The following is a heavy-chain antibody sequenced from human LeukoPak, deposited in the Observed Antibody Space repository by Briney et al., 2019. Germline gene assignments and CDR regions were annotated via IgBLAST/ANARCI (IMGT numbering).Heavy chain of an antibody. V-gene: IGHV3-48*04. J-gene: IGHJ3*02. CDR3: VRNFGKGGFDI. CDR1: GFTFSNYR. Sequence: GGSLRLSCATSGFTFSNYRMHWVRQGPGKGLDWITDISSSGSTTFYADSVKGRFSISRDNAKNSLFLQMSSLRGEDTAVYYCVRNFGKGGFDIWGHGTMVTVSS. D-gene: IGHD3-3*01. CDR2: ISSSGSTT.